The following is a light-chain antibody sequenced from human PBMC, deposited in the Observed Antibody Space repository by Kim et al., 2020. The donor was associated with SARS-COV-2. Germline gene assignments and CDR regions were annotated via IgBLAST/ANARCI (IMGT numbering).Light chain of an antibody. CDR1: QNVIRSY. CDR3: QQYVNSLLT. Sequence: SPADRATLFCRASQNVIRSYLAWYQQKPGQAPRLLIYGASSRATGIPDRFSGSGSGTDFTLTISRLEPEDFAVYYCQQYVNSLLTFGGGTKVDIK. J-gene: IGKJ4*01. CDR2: GAS. V-gene: IGKV3-20*01.